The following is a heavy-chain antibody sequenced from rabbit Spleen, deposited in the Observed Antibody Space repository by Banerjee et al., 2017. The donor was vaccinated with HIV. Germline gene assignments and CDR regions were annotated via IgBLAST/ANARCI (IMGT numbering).Heavy chain of an antibody. Sequence: QEQLVESGGGLVKPEGSLTLTCTASGFSFSSSYWICWVRQAPGKGLEWIACIVAGSSGITYSATWAKGRFTCSKTSSTTVTLQMTSLTVADTATYFCARDTGSSFSSYGMDLWGPGTLVTVS. D-gene: IGHD8-1*01. CDR3: ARDTGSSFSSYGMDL. J-gene: IGHJ6*01. CDR2: IVAGSSGIT. V-gene: IGHV1S45*01. CDR1: GFSFSSSYW.